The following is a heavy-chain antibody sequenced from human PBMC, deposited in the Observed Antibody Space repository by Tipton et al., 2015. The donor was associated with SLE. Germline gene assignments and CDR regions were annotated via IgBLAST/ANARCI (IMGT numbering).Heavy chain of an antibody. CDR2: ISGYNGNT. CDR3: ARAPFMVVIVGDSFDI. Sequence: QLVQSGAEVKKPGASVKVSCKTSGYTFTNYGMNWVRQAPGQGLEWMGWISGYNGNTNYAQKLQGRVTMTTDTSTSTDYMELRSLRSDDTAVYYCARAPFMVVIVGDSFDIWGQGTMVTVSS. J-gene: IGHJ3*02. CDR1: GYTFTNYG. D-gene: IGHD3-22*01. V-gene: IGHV1-18*01.